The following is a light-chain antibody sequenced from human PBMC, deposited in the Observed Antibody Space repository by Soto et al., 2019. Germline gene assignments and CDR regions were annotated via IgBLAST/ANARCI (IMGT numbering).Light chain of an antibody. V-gene: IGLV2-14*01. CDR2: EVN. J-gene: IGLJ3*02. CDR1: SSDVGGFNY. CDR3: YSYTGSISTLWV. Sequence: QSALTQPASVSGSPGQSITISCTGTSSDVGGFNYVSWYQQHPGKAPKLMIYEVNIRPSGVSNRFSGSKSGNTASLTISGLQAEDEANYYCYSYTGSISTLWVFGGGTKLTVL.